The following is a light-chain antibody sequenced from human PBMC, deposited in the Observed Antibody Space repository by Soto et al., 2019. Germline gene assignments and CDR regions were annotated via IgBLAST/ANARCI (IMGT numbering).Light chain of an antibody. CDR1: SGSIASNY. CDR3: QSYDSYSVV. Sequence: NFMLTQPHSVSESPGKTVTISCTVSSGSIASNYVQWYQQRPCSAPTTVIYEDNQRPSGVPDRFSGSIDSSSNSASLTIPGLQTEDEADYYCQSYDSYSVVFGGGTKLTVL. CDR2: EDN. V-gene: IGLV6-57*02. J-gene: IGLJ2*01.